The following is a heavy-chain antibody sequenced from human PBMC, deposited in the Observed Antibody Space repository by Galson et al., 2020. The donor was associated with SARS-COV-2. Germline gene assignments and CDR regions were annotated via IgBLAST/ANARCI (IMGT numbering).Heavy chain of an antibody. V-gene: IGHV3-74*01. D-gene: IGHD3-3*01. CDR3: ARAVRGYDAFDI. J-gene: IGHJ3*02. CDR1: GFTFSSYW. CDR2: INSDESRT. Sequence: GESLKISCAASGFTFSSYWMHWVRQAPGMGLAWVSRINSDESRTNYADSVKGRFTISRDNAKNTLYLQMNSLRAEDTAVYYCARAVRGYDAFDIWGQGTTVTVSS.